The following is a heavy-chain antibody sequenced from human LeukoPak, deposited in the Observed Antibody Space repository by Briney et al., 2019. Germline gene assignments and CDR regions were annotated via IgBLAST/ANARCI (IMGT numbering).Heavy chain of an antibody. CDR2: MNLNSGNT. Sequence: ASVKVSCKASGYTFTSYDINWVRQATEQGFKWWGWMNLNSGNTGYAQKFQGRVTMTRNTSISKAYMELSSLRSEDTSVYYCARGCRPYYYGSGSYSDWGQGTLVTVSS. D-gene: IGHD3-10*01. CDR1: GYTFTSYD. V-gene: IGHV1-8*01. CDR3: ARGCRPYYYGSGSYSD. J-gene: IGHJ4*02.